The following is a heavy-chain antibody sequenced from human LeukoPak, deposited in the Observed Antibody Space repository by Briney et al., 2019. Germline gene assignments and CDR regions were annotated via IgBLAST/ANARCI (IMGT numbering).Heavy chain of an antibody. CDR3: ARGGWYYFDY. CDR1: GVSISSYY. V-gene: IGHV4-4*07. D-gene: IGHD2-15*01. CDR2: MYTSGST. J-gene: IGHJ4*02. Sequence: SETLPLTCTVSGVSISSYYWSWIRQPAGKGLEWIGRMYTSGSTNYNPSLKSRVTMSVDTSKNQFSLKLSSVTAADTAVYYCARGGWYYFDYWGQGTLVTVSS.